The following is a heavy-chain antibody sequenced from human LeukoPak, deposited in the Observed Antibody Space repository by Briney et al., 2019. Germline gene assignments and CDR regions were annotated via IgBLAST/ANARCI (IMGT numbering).Heavy chain of an antibody. CDR1: GFTFSSYA. V-gene: IGHV3-23*01. D-gene: IGHD6-13*01. CDR2: ISGSGGST. Sequence: GALRLSCAASGFTFSSYAMSWVRQAPGKGLEWVSAISGSGGSTYYADSVKGRFTISRDNSKNTLYLQMNSLRAEDTAVYYCARRSSSWSGYFDYWGQGTLVTVSS. CDR3: ARRSSSWSGYFDY. J-gene: IGHJ4*02.